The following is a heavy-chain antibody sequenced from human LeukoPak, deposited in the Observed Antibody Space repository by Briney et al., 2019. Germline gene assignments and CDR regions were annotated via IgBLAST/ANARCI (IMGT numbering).Heavy chain of an antibody. Sequence: PGGSLRLSCAASGFTFSSYWMHWVRQAPGKGLVWVSRINSDGSSTSYADSVKGRFTISRDNAKNTLYLQMNSLRAEDTAVYYCARAFYYYDSSGYPGGYYMDVWGKGTTVTASS. CDR2: INSDGSST. CDR1: GFTFSSYW. V-gene: IGHV3-74*01. CDR3: ARAFYYYDSSGYPGGYYMDV. J-gene: IGHJ6*03. D-gene: IGHD3-22*01.